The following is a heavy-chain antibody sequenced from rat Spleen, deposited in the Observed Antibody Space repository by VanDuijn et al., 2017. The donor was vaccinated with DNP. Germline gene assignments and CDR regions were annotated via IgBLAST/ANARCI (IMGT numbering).Heavy chain of an antibody. Sequence: EVQLVESDGGLVQPGRSLKLSCAASGFTFSDYYMAWVRQAPTKLLEWVATISTGGGNTYYRDSVKGRFTISRDNAKNTQYLQMDSLRSEDTATDYCASQWRVYFDYWGQGVMVTVSS. J-gene: IGHJ2*01. V-gene: IGHV5S13*01. D-gene: IGHD1-11*01. CDR1: GFTFSDYY. CDR2: ISTGGGNT. CDR3: ASQWRVYFDY.